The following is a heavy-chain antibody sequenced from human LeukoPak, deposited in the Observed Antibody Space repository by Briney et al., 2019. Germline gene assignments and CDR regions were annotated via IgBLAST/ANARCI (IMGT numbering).Heavy chain of an antibody. CDR1: GGSISSSSYY. V-gene: IGHV4-39*01. CDR3: ATNGRITIFGVVNQFFDY. CDR2: IYYSGST. D-gene: IGHD3-3*01. J-gene: IGHJ4*02. Sequence: SSETLSLTCTVSGGSISSSSYYWGWIRQPPGKGLEWIGSIYYSGSTYYNPSVKSQVTISVDTSKNQFSLKLSSVTAADTAVYYCATNGRITIFGVVNQFFDYWGQGTLVTVSS.